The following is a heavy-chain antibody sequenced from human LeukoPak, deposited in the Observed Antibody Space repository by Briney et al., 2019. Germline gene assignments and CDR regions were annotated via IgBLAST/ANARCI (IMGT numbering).Heavy chain of an antibody. D-gene: IGHD3-9*01. CDR1: GFTFSSYT. CDR3: ARVMGGYYEILTGLLDF. V-gene: IGHV3-64*01. Sequence: PGGSLRLSCAASGFTFSSYTMHWVRQAPGKGLEYVSAIISNGGSTYYANSVKGRFTVSRDNSKNTLYLQLGSLRAEDMGVYYCARVMGGYYEILTGLLDFWGQGTLVTVSS. J-gene: IGHJ4*02. CDR2: IISNGGST.